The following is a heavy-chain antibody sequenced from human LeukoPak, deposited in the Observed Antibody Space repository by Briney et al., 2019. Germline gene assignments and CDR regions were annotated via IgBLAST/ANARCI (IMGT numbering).Heavy chain of an antibody. Sequence: ASETLSLTCTVSGGSINNYYWSWIRLPAGKGLEWIGRNYTTGSSNYNPSLKGRVTISVDKSKNQFSLNLSSVTAADTAIYYCARDGYSSAWADLEYFDYWGQGIPVTVSS. D-gene: IGHD6-19*01. CDR2: NYTTGSS. CDR3: ARDGYSSAWADLEYFDY. J-gene: IGHJ4*02. V-gene: IGHV4-4*07. CDR1: GGSINNYY.